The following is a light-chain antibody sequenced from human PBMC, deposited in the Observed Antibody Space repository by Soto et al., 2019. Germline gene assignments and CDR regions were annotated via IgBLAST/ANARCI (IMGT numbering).Light chain of an antibody. CDR1: QSVGSY. V-gene: IGKV3-11*01. CDR3: QQRYNWPPIT. Sequence: EIVLTQSPATLSLSPGERATLSCRASQSVGSYLAWYQQKPGQAPRLLIYDASNRATGIPARFSGSGSGTDFTLPISSLEPEDFALYYCQQRYNWPPITFGQGTRLEVK. CDR2: DAS. J-gene: IGKJ5*01.